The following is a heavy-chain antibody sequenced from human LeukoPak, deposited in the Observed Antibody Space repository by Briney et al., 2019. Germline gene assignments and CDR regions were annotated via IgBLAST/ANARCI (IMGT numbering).Heavy chain of an antibody. CDR2: FMPIFGTA. J-gene: IGHJ4*02. CDR3: ARGESYTSSGYYY. V-gene: IGHV1-69*05. D-gene: IGHD3-22*01. Sequence: SVKVSCKASGGTFSNYAISWVRQAPGQGLEWMGRFMPIFGTANHAQKFQGRVTITTDESTTTAYMELSSLKSEDTAVYYCARGESYTSSGYYYWGQGTLVTVSS. CDR1: GGTFSNYA.